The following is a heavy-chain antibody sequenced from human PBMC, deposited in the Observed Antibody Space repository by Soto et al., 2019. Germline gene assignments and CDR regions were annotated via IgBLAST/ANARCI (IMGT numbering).Heavy chain of an antibody. D-gene: IGHD2-2*01. CDR2: VHFSGST. Sequence: SETLSLTCIVSNGSITSGDYYWSWIRQHPGKGLEWIGYVHFSGSTYSNPSLKSRLIISVDSSKNQFSLKLTSLTAADTAVYFRARLAEPADCFDPWGPGTLVTVSS. J-gene: IGHJ5*02. CDR1: NGSITSGDYY. CDR3: ARLAEPADCFDP. V-gene: IGHV4-31*03.